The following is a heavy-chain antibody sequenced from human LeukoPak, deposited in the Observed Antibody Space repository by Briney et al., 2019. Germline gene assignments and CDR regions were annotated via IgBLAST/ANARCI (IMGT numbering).Heavy chain of an antibody. V-gene: IGHV3-7*01. D-gene: IGHD1-26*01. Sequence: GRSLRLSCAASGFTFSSYWMSWVRQAPGKGLEWVANIKQDGSEKYYVDSVKGRFTISRDNAKNSLHLQINSLRAEDTAVYYCARDDFRYGGSPDYWGQGTLATVSS. J-gene: IGHJ4*02. CDR3: ARDDFRYGGSPDY. CDR2: IKQDGSEK. CDR1: GFTFSSYW.